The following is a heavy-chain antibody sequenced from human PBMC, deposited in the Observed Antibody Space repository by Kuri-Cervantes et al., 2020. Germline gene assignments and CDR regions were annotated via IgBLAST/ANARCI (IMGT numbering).Heavy chain of an antibody. D-gene: IGHD6-19*01. CDR1: GYTFTSYD. CDR2: MNPNSANT. V-gene: IGHV1-8*01. J-gene: IGHJ4*02. CDR3: ARGEWHSSGWYALDW. Sequence: ASVKVSCKASGYTFTSYDINWVRQATGQGLEWVGWMNPNSANTGYAQKFQGGVTMTRNTSISTAYMELSSLRSEDTAVYYCARGEWHSSGWYALDWWGQGTLVTVSS.